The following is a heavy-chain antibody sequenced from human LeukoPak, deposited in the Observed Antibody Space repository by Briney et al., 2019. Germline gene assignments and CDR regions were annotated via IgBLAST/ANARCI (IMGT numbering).Heavy chain of an antibody. J-gene: IGHJ6*02. CDR3: ARGLYCSSSTSCYDYGMDV. V-gene: IGHV1-69*01. CDR1: GGTFRSYG. D-gene: IGHD2-2*01. CDR2: IIPILGTA. Sequence: SVKVSCKASGGTFRSYGLNWVRQTPGQGLEWMGGIIPILGTAKYAQKLRDRVTITADESTNTGYMELSSLRSEDTAVYYCARGLYCSSSTSCYDYGMDVWGQGTTVTVSS.